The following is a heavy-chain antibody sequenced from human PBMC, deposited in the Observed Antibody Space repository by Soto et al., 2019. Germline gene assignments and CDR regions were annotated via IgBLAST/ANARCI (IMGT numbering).Heavy chain of an antibody. CDR2: FDPEDGET. V-gene: IGHV1-24*01. CDR3: ATVLSGSYYSATLFY. D-gene: IGHD3-10*01. J-gene: IGHJ4*02. Sequence: ASVKVSCKVSGYTLTELSMHWVRQAPGKGLEWMGGFDPEDGETIYAQKFQGRVTMTEDTSTDTAYMELSSLRSEDTAVYYCATVLSGSYYSATLFYWGQGTLVTVSS. CDR1: GYTLTELS.